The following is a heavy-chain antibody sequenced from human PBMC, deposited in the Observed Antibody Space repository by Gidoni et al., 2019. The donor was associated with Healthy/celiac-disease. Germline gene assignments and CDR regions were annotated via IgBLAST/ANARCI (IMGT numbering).Heavy chain of an antibody. D-gene: IGHD2-15*01. CDR3: ARMFSDGYLDY. CDR2: SRDKANSYTT. CDR1: GFPFGDYY. Sequence: EVQLVESGGDLVQPGGSLRLSCTASGFPFGDYYMAWVRQAPGKGLEWVGRSRDKANSYTTEYAASVKGRFTVSRDGSRSSLYLQMNSLKTEDTAVYYCARMFSDGYLDYWGQGTLVTVSS. V-gene: IGHV3-72*01. J-gene: IGHJ4*02.